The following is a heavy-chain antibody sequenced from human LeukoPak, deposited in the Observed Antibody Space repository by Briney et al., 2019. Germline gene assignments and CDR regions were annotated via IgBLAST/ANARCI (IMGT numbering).Heavy chain of an antibody. CDR3: AKRGLYCSGGSCYSEDAFDI. J-gene: IGHJ3*02. D-gene: IGHD2-15*01. CDR2: ISWNSGSI. V-gene: IGHV3-9*01. CDR1: GFTFDDYA. Sequence: GRSLRLSCAASGFTFDDYAMHWVRQAPGKGLEWVSGISWNSGSIGYADSVRGRFTISRDNPKNSLYLQMSSLRAEDTAFCYCAKRGLYCSGGSCYSEDAFDIWGQGTMVTVSS.